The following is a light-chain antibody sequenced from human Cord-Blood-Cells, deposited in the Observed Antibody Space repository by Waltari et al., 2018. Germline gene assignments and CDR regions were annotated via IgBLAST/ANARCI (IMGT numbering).Light chain of an antibody. CDR2: EVS. CDR1: SSDVGGYNY. Sequence: QSALTQPASVSGSPGQSITISCTGTSSDVGGYNYVSWYQQHPGKAPNIIIYEVSNRPSGVSNRFSGSKSGNTSSLTISGLQAEDEADYYCSSYTSSSTLVFGTGTKVTVL. J-gene: IGLJ1*01. CDR3: SSYTSSSTLV. V-gene: IGLV2-14*01.